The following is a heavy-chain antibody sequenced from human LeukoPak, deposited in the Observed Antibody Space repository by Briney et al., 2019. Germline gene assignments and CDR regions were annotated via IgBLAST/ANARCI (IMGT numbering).Heavy chain of an antibody. V-gene: IGHV1-69*04. Sequence: ASVKVSCKASGGTFSSYAISWVRQAPGQGLEWMGRIIPILGIANYAQKFQGRVTITADKSTSTAYMERSSLRSEDTAVYYCARDRDQDAFDIWGQGTMVTVSS. CDR3: ARDRDQDAFDI. J-gene: IGHJ3*02. CDR1: GGTFSSYA. CDR2: IIPILGIA.